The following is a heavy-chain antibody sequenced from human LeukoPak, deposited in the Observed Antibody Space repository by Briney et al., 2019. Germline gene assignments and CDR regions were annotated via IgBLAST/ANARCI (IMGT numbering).Heavy chain of an antibody. CDR2: ISSSSSYI. Sequence: PGGSLRLSCAASGFTFSSYSMNWVRQAPGKGLEWVSSISSSSSYIYYADSVKGRFTISRDNAKNSLYLQMNSLRAEDTAVYYCARDLDSGYDYNYWGQGTLVTVSS. V-gene: IGHV3-21*01. CDR3: ARDLDSGYDYNY. CDR1: GFTFSSYS. D-gene: IGHD5-12*01. J-gene: IGHJ4*02.